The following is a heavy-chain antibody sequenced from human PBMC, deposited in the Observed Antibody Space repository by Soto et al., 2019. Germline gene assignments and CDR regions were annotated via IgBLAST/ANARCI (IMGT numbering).Heavy chain of an antibody. CDR1: GGSITSGGFY. J-gene: IGHJ3*02. Sequence: PSETRSLTCTVSGGSITSGGFYWSWIRQHPGKGLEWIGYIYYSGSTYYNPSLKSRVNISLDRSKNQFSLTLSSVTAADTVVYYCARGIAVAAPVFDAFDIWGLGTMVTVSS. D-gene: IGHD6-19*01. V-gene: IGHV4-31*03. CDR3: ARGIAVAAPVFDAFDI. CDR2: IYYSGST.